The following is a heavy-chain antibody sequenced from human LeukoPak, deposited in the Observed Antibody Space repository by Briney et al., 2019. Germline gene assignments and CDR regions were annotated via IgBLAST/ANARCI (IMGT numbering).Heavy chain of an antibody. J-gene: IGHJ3*01. CDR1: GGSISSYY. V-gene: IGHV4-59*01. D-gene: IGHD3-22*01. Sequence: SETLSLTCTVSGGSISSYYWSWIRQPPGKGLEWIGYIYYRGSTSYNPSLKSRVTISVDTSKNQFSLKLSSVTAADTAVYFCARVPYYYDSSGAFYVWGLGTMVTVSS. CDR3: ARVPYYYDSSGAFYV. CDR2: IYYRGST.